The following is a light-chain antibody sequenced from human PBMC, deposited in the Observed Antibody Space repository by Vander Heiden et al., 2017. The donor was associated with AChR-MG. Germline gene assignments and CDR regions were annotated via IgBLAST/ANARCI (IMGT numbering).Light chain of an antibody. CDR2: DVS. CDR3: QQRSTWPRT. CDR1: HPITTF. J-gene: IGKJ1*01. V-gene: IGKV3-11*01. Sequence: ETVLTQSPATLSLSPGARAPTSSRARHPITTFLAWYRQKPRQAPRLFMYDVSSRATGIPARFSGSGSGTDFTLTISSLEPDDSAVYYCQQRSTWPRTFGQGTKVEVK.